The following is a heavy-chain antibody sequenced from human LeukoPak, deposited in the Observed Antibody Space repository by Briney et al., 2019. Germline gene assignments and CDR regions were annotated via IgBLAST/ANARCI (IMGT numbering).Heavy chain of an antibody. CDR3: ARAPVGYSSSYWFDP. D-gene: IGHD6-6*01. J-gene: IGHJ5*02. Sequence: SETLSLTCTVSGGSISSYYWSWIRQPPGKGLEWIGYIYYSGSTNYNPSLKSRVTISVDTSKNQFSLKLSSVTAADTAVYYCARAPVGYSSSYWFDPWGQGTLVTVSS. CDR1: GGSISSYY. V-gene: IGHV4-59*12. CDR2: IYYSGST.